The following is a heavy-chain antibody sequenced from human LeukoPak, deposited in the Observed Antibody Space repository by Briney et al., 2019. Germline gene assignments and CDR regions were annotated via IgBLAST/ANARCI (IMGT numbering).Heavy chain of an antibody. CDR1: GYSFTSYG. CDR3: ARARQFIVVVNKNYYGMDV. D-gene: IGHD2-21*01. CDR2: ISAYNGNT. Sequence: GASVKVSCRASGYSFTSYGISWVRQAPGQGLEWMGWISAYNGNTYYAQKFQGRVTMTTDTSTSTAYMELRSLTSDDTAVFYCARARQFIVVVNKNYYGMDVWGQGTTVTVSS. V-gene: IGHV1-18*01. J-gene: IGHJ6*02.